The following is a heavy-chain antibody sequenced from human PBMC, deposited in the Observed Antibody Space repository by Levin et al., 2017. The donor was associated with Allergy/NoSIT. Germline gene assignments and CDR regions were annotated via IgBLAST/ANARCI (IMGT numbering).Heavy chain of an antibody. CDR1: GFTFSSYT. Sequence: GEPLKISCAASGFTFSSYTMNWVRQAPGKGLEWVSCISSSSSYIYYADSVKGRFTISRDNAKNSLYLQMSSLRAEDTAVYDCARTTPLDYWGQGTLVTVSS. V-gene: IGHV3-21*01. CDR2: ISSSSSYI. CDR3: ARTTPLDY. J-gene: IGHJ4*02. D-gene: IGHD1-1*01.